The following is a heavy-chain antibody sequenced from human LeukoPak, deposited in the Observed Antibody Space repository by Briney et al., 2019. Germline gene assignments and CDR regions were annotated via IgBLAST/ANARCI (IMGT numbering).Heavy chain of an antibody. D-gene: IGHD4-17*01. V-gene: IGHV4-59*03. CDR3: AKATVTRTGGFFDF. J-gene: IGHJ4*02. Sequence: SETLSLTCTVSGGSISSYYWSWIWQRPGKGLEWIGYIYYSGSTNYNPSLKSRVTISVDPSKNQFSLKLSSVTAAETAVYYCAKATVTRTGGFFDFWGQGTLVTVSS. CDR1: GGSISSYY. CDR2: IYYSGST.